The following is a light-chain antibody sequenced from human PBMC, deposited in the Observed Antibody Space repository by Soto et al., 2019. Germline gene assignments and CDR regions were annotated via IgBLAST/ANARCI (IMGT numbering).Light chain of an antibody. CDR1: QSVTNT. CDR2: YAS. CDR3: QQYYTWPVT. Sequence: IVMTKAPATLSVSPGERVTVSCRASQSVTNTLAWYQHKPGQAPRLLISYASRGATGIPSRFSGSGSGTDFTLTINSLQSEDFAVYYCQQYYTWPVTFGGGTKVDI. J-gene: IGKJ4*01. V-gene: IGKV3-15*01.